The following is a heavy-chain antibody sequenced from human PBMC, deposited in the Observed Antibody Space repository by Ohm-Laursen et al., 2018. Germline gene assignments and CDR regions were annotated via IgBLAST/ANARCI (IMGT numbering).Heavy chain of an antibody. D-gene: IGHD1-26*01. CDR3: AADRVVGATGFDI. V-gene: IGHV1-58*01. J-gene: IGHJ3*02. CDR2: IVVGSGNT. Sequence: GASVKVSCKASGFTFTSSAVQWVRQARGQRLGWIGWIVVGSGNTNYAQKFQERVTITRDMSTSTAYMELSSLRSEDTAVYYCAADRVVGATGFDIWGQGTMVTVSS. CDR1: GFTFTSSA.